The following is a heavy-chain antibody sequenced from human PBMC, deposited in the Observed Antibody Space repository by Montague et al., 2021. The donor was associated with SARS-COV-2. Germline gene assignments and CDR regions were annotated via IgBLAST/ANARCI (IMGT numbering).Heavy chain of an antibody. CDR1: GFTFDDYS. D-gene: IGHD5-24*01. V-gene: IGHV3-43*02. J-gene: IGHJ4*02. CDR3: TKEDEDNYGFDC. Sequence: SLRLSCAASGFTFDDYSMHRVRRAPGKGLEWVSLISGNGDTTYYADSVKGRFTISRDNSKNSLYLQMNSLRSEDTAFYYCTKEDEDNYGFDCWGQGTLVTVSP. CDR2: ISGNGDTT.